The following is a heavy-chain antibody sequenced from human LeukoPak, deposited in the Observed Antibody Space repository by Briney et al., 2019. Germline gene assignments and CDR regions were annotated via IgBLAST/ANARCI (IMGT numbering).Heavy chain of an antibody. D-gene: IGHD3-3*01. Sequence: GGSLRLXCAASGFTFSSYWMSWDRQAPGKGLEWVANIKQDGSEKYYVDSVKGRFTISRDNAKNSLYLQMNSLRAEDTAVYYCARSSRQIFGVVIVGDPYYYYYMDVWGKGTTVTVSS. CDR3: ARSSRQIFGVVIVGDPYYYYYMDV. CDR1: GFTFSSYW. J-gene: IGHJ6*03. CDR2: IKQDGSEK. V-gene: IGHV3-7*01.